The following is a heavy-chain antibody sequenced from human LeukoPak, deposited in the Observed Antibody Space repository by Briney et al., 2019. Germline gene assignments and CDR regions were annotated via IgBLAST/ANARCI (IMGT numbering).Heavy chain of an antibody. V-gene: IGHV3-23*01. CDR2: ISGSGGST. CDR3: AKRRSVQLWIMDV. J-gene: IGHJ6*02. Sequence: GGSLRLSCAASGFTFSRYAMSWVRQAPGKGLEWVSAISGSGGSTYYADSVKGRFTISRDNSKNTLYLQMNSLRAEDTAVYYCAKRRSVQLWIMDVWGQGTTVTVSS. D-gene: IGHD5-18*01. CDR1: GFTFSRYA.